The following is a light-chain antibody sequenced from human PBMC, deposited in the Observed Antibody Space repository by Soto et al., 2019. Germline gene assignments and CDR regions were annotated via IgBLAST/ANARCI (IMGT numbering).Light chain of an antibody. CDR2: AAS. CDR1: QDIRND. J-gene: IGKJ1*01. Sequence: AIQITQFPSSLSASVRDRVTGTFRASQDIRNDLGWYQQKPGKAPKLLIYAASSLQSGVPSRFSGSGSGAQFTLTISSLQPEDVATYYCLQNYNYPWTFGQGTKVDIK. V-gene: IGKV1-6*01. CDR3: LQNYNYPWT.